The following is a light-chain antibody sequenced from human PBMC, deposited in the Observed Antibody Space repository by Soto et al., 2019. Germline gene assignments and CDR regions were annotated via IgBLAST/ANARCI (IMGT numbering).Light chain of an antibody. CDR3: GTWDSSLTVQVV. V-gene: IGLV1-51*01. CDR2: DNN. CDR1: SSNIGNNY. J-gene: IGLJ2*01. Sequence: QSVLTQPPSVSAAPGQKVTISCSGSSSNIGNNYVSWYQQLPGTAPKLLIYDNNKRPSGITDRFSGSKTGTSATLGITGLQTGDEADYYCGTWDSSLTVQVVFGGGTKLTVL.